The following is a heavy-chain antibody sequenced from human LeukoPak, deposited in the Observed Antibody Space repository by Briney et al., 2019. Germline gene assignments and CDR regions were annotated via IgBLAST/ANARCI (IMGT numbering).Heavy chain of an antibody. J-gene: IGHJ4*02. CDR2: INHSGST. Sequence: NPSETLSLTCAVYGGSFSGYYWSWIRQPPGKGLEWIGEINHSGSTNYNPSLKSRVTISVDTSKNQFSLKLSSVTAADTAVYYCARQFTTYDYVWGSYRYYFDYWCQGTLVTVSS. V-gene: IGHV4-34*01. CDR1: GGSFSGYY. CDR3: ARQFTTYDYVWGSYRYYFDY. D-gene: IGHD3-16*02.